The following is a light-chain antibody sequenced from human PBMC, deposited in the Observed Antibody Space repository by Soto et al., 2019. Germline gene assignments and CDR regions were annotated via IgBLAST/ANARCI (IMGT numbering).Light chain of an antibody. CDR1: SSDVGGYDF. CDR3: CSYAGSYTLI. J-gene: IGLJ2*01. V-gene: IGLV2-11*01. Sequence: QSALTQPRSVSGCPGQSVTISCTGTSSDVGGYDFVSWYQQHPGKAPKPMIYDVTNRPSGVPDRFSGSKSGNTASLTISGLQAEDEADYYCCSYAGSYTLIFGGGTKVTVL. CDR2: DVT.